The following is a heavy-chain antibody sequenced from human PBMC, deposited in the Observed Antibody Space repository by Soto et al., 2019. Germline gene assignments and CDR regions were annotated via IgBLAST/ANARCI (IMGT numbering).Heavy chain of an antibody. V-gene: IGHV1-18*01. D-gene: IGHD1-26*01. Sequence: QVHLVQSGAEVKKPGASVKVSCKASGYTFTSYGISWVRQAPGQGLEWMVWISAYNGNTKYAQKLQGRVTMTTDTSTSTAHMELMSLRSDDTAVYYCARDAAVGLFDYWGQGSLVTVSS. J-gene: IGHJ4*02. CDR1: GYTFTSYG. CDR3: ARDAAVGLFDY. CDR2: ISAYNGNT.